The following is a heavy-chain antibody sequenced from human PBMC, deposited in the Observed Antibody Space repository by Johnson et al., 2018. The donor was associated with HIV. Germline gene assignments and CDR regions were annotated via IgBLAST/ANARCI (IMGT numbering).Heavy chain of an antibody. V-gene: IGHV3-74*03. CDR1: GFAFRTYW. CDR3: AKVDCGGDTCAGYDPFDL. J-gene: IGHJ3*01. Sequence: VQLVESGGGVVQPGRSLRLSCAASGFAFRTYWMVWVRQVPGKRPVWVARIYNDGRRQTYADSGRGRFTLSRDNAKYTVDLQMNSLRVEDTAVYYCAKVDCGGDTCAGYDPFDLWGQGTLVTVSS. CDR2: IYNDGRRQ. D-gene: IGHD2-21*01.